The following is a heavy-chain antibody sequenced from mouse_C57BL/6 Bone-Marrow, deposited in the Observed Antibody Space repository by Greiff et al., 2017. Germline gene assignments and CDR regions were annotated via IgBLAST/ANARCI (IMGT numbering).Heavy chain of an antibody. CDR2: IFPGSGST. CDR3: AREHYGSSRYAMDY. CDR1: GYTFTSHW. D-gene: IGHD1-1*01. Sequence: VKLQESGPELVRPGASVKISCKAPGYTFTSHWMQWVRQRPGQGLEWIGGIFPGSGSTYYNEKFKGKATLTVDTSSSTAYMQLSSLTSEDSAVYFCAREHYGSSRYAMDYWGQGTSVTVSS. V-gene: IGHV1-56*01. J-gene: IGHJ4*01.